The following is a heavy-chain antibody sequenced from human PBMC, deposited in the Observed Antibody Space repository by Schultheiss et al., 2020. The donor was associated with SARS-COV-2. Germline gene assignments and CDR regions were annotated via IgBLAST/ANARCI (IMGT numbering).Heavy chain of an antibody. CDR1: GGSISSSNW. V-gene: IGHV4-4*02. CDR2: IYYSGST. CDR3: ARALSGGYSGYEYYYYYMDV. D-gene: IGHD5-12*01. J-gene: IGHJ6*03. Sequence: SETLSLTCAVSGGSISSSNWWSWVRQPPGKGLEWIGYIYYSGSTNYNPSLKSRVTMSADTSKNQFSLKLSSVTAADTAVYYCARALSGGYSGYEYYYYYMDVWSKGTTVTVSS.